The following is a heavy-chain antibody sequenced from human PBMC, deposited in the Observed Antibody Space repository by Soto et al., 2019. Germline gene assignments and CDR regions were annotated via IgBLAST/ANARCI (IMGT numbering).Heavy chain of an antibody. J-gene: IGHJ1*01. CDR2: ISAYNGNT. CDR3: ARDEVYTEYFQH. Sequence: ASVNVSCKASGYTFTSYGISWVRQAPGQGLEWMGWISAYNGNTNYAQKLQGRVTMTTDTSTSTAYMELRSLRSDDTAVYYCARDEVYTEYFQHWGQGTLVTVSS. CDR1: GYTFTSYG. D-gene: IGHD4-4*01. V-gene: IGHV1-18*01.